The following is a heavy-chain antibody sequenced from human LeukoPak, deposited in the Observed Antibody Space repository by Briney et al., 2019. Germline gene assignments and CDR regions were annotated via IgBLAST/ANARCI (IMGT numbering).Heavy chain of an antibody. CDR3: ARDSHPIVGATPAYFQH. D-gene: IGHD1-26*01. J-gene: IGHJ1*01. CDR1: GYTFTSYG. V-gene: IGHV1-18*01. CDR2: ISAYNGNT. Sequence: ASVKVSCKASGYTFTSYGISWVRQAPGQGLEWMGWISAYNGNTNYAQKLQGRVTMTTDTSTSTAYMELRSLRSDDTAVYYCARDSHPIVGATPAYFQHWGQGTLVTVSS.